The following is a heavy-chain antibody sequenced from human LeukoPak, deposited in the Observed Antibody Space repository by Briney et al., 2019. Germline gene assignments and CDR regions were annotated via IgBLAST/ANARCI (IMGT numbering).Heavy chain of an antibody. CDR3: ARRRMSIAARPSTRWFDP. CDR1: GGSFSGYY. V-gene: IGHV4-34*01. D-gene: IGHD6-6*01. CDR2: TNHSGST. J-gene: IGHJ5*02. Sequence: PSETLSLTCAVYGGSFSGYYWSWIRQPPGKGLEWIGETNHSGSTNYNPSLKSRVTISVDTSKNQFSLKLSSVTAADTAVYYCARRRMSIAARPSTRWFDPWGQGTLVTVSS.